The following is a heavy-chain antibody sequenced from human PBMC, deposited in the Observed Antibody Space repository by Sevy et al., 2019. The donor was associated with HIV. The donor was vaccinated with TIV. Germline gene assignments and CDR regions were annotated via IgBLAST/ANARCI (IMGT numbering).Heavy chain of an antibody. CDR3: ARNTYYLDSTGFGAFDI. V-gene: IGHV3-20*01. D-gene: IGHD3-22*01. CDR1: EFTFDDYA. Sequence: GGSLRLSCAASEFTFDDYAMSWVRQAPGKGLEWVSAINWKTDNVGYADSVKGRFTISRYNAKRSLYLQMNSLRPEDTALYHCARNTYYLDSTGFGAFDIWGQGIMVTVSS. CDR2: INWKTDNV. J-gene: IGHJ3*02.